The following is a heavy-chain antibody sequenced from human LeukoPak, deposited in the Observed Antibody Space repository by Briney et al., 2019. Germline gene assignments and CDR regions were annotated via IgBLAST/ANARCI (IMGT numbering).Heavy chain of an antibody. Sequence: GESLKISCKGSGYSFTSYWIGWVRQRPGKGLEWMGIIYPGDSDTRYSPSFQGQVTISADKSISTDYLLWSSLKASDTPMYYCARGLIVPAAMGPFDYWGQGTLVTVSS. J-gene: IGHJ4*02. CDR1: GYSFTSYW. D-gene: IGHD2-2*01. CDR3: ARGLIVPAAMGPFDY. CDR2: IYPGDSDT. V-gene: IGHV5-51*01.